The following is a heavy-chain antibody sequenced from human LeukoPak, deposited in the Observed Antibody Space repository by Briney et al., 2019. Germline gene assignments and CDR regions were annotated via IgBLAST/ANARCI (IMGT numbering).Heavy chain of an antibody. CDR3: ASGIAAAGRDPDY. V-gene: IGHV5-10-1*01. D-gene: IGHD6-13*01. CDR2: IDPSDSYT. J-gene: IGHJ4*02. Sequence: GESLKISCKGSGYSFTSYWISWVRQMPGKGLEWMGRIDPSDSYTNYSPSFQGHVTISADKSISTAYLQWSSLKASDTAMYYCASGIAAAGRDPDYWGQGTLVTVSS. CDR1: GYSFTSYW.